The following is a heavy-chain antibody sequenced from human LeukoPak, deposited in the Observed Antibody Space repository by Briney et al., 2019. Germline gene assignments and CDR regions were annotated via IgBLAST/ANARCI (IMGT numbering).Heavy chain of an antibody. V-gene: IGHV3-48*01. Sequence: GSLRLSCAGSGFIFSGYSINWVRQAPGKGLEWVSYISRDSDALYYADSVKGRFTISRDNSKNTLYLQMNSLRAEDTAVYYCAKDRPIFGVVTPDAFDIWGQGTMVTVSS. CDR3: AKDRPIFGVVTPDAFDI. J-gene: IGHJ3*02. CDR1: GFIFSGYS. D-gene: IGHD3-3*01. CDR2: ISRDSDAL.